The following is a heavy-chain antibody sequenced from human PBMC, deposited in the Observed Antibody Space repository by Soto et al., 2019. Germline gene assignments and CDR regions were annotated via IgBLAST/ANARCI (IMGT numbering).Heavy chain of an antibody. V-gene: IGHV4-31*03. CDR1: GGSISSGGYY. CDR2: IYYSGST. CDR3: ARERSQVDLFYYYYYYMDV. D-gene: IGHD3-10*01. J-gene: IGHJ6*03. Sequence: QVQLQESGPGLVKPSQTLSLTCTVSGGSISSGGYYWSWIRQHPGKGLEWIGYIYYSGSTYYNPSLKSRVTISVDTSKNQLSLKLSSVTAADTAVYYCARERSQVDLFYYYYYYMDVWGKGTTVTVSS.